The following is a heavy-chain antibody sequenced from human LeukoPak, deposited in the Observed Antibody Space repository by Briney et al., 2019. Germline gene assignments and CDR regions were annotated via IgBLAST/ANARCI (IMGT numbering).Heavy chain of an antibody. CDR3: ARWGPVYVSGWLP. Sequence: AASVKVSCKASGYTFSSYGISWVRQAPGQGLEWMGRTSANNGDTNYAQKFQGRVTMTTDTSTSTAYMELRSLRSDDTAVYYCARWGPVYVSGWLPWGQGTLVTVSS. CDR2: TSANNGDT. D-gene: IGHD6-19*01. CDR1: GYTFSSYG. V-gene: IGHV1-18*04. J-gene: IGHJ4*02.